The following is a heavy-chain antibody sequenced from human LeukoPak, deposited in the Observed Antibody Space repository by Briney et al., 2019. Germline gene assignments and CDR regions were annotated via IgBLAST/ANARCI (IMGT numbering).Heavy chain of an antibody. Sequence: GGSLRLSCAASGFTFSSYWMSWVRQAPGKGLEWVANIKQDGSEKYYVDSVNGRFTISRENAKNSLYLQMNSLRAEDTAVYYCARQPFLTIFGVVIGGYFDYWGQGTLVTVSS. D-gene: IGHD3-3*01. CDR1: GFTFSSYW. J-gene: IGHJ4*02. CDR2: IKQDGSEK. CDR3: ARQPFLTIFGVVIGGYFDY. V-gene: IGHV3-7*01.